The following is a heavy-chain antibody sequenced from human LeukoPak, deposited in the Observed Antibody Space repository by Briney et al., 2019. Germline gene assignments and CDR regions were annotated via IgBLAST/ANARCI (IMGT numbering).Heavy chain of an antibody. V-gene: IGHV4-4*07. J-gene: IGHJ4*02. CDR1: GGSISSYY. D-gene: IGHD3-9*01. Sequence: SETLSLTCTVSGGSISSYYWGRIRQPAGKGLEWIGRICTSGSTNYNPSPKSRVTMSVDTSKNQFSLKLSSVTAADTAVYYCASGLRYFDWLLNYWGQGTLVTVSS. CDR3: ASGLRYFDWLLNY. CDR2: ICTSGST.